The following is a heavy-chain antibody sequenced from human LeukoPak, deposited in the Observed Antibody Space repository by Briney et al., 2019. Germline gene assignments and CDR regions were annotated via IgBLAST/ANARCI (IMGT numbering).Heavy chain of an antibody. CDR3: AGGVTIFGVVYAFDI. CDR2: IYYSGST. D-gene: IGHD3-3*01. V-gene: IGHV4-59*01. J-gene: IGHJ3*02. Sequence: SETLSLTCTISGGSISGYYWSWIRQPPGKGLEWIGYIYYSGSTNYNPSLKSRVTISVDTSKNQFSLKLSSVTAADTAVYYCAGGVTIFGVVYAFDIWGQGTMVSVSS. CDR1: GGSISGYY.